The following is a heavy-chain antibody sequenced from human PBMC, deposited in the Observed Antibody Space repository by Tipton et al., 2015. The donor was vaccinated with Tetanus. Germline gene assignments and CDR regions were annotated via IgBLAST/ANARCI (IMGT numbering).Heavy chain of an antibody. J-gene: IGHJ4*02. D-gene: IGHD2-21*02. Sequence: SLRLSCEGSGFTFSSYSMNWVRQVPGEGLEWVSGVSASGNTNYADSVDGRFTISRDNAKNTMYLQMNSLRAEDTATYYCAKLKSRGDSSAIEHWGQGTLVTVSS. V-gene: IGHV3-21*04. CDR2: VSASGNT. CDR1: GFTFSSYS. CDR3: AKLKSRGDSSAIEH.